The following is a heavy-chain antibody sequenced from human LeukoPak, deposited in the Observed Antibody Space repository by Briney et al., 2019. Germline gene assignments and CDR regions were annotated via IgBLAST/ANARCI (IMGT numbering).Heavy chain of an antibody. CDR3: VVGGAGGGYFPN. CDR1: EFVFSSST. V-gene: IGHV3-7*01. CDR2: MKEDGSDE. D-gene: IGHD3-16*01. Sequence: GGSLRLSCPAHEFVFSSSTMSWVRQAAGTGLERVAKMKEDGSDEEYVDAVKGRFTISRDNAKNSLYLQMNSLRPEDTAVYFCVVGGAGGGYFPNWGQGSLVIVSS. J-gene: IGHJ1*01.